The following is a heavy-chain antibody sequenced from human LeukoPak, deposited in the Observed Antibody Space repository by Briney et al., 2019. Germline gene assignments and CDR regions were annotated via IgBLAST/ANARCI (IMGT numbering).Heavy chain of an antibody. CDR1: GYTFTGYY. V-gene: IGHV1-2*06. Sequence: ASVKVSCKASGYTFTGYYMHWVRQAPGQGLEWMGRINPNSGGTNYAQKFQGRVTMTRDTSISTAYMELSRLRSDDTAVYYCARDTTLMRDHYDSSGYSDYWGQGTLVTVSS. CDR2: INPNSGGT. J-gene: IGHJ4*02. CDR3: ARDTTLMRDHYDSSGYSDY. D-gene: IGHD3-22*01.